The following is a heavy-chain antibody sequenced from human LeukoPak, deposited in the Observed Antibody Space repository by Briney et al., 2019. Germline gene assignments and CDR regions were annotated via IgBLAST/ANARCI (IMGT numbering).Heavy chain of an antibody. CDR2: ISSRAASI. CDR1: GFTFSSYE. Sequence: GGSLRLSCAASGFTFSSYEMNWVRQAPGKGLEWVSTISSRAASIYYADSVKGRFTISRDNAKNSLYLQMNSLRAEDTAVYYCARAGYSSSWYSRYFDLWGRGTLVTVSS. V-gene: IGHV3-48*03. CDR3: ARAGYSSSWYSRYFDL. D-gene: IGHD6-13*01. J-gene: IGHJ2*01.